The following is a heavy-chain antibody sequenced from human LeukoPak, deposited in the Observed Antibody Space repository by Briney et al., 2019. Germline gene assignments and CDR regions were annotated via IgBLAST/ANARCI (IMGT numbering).Heavy chain of an antibody. D-gene: IGHD3-22*01. CDR3: AREQRYYFDSSGSSFDY. Sequence: GASVKVSCKASGGAFSSYAINWVRQVPGQGLEWMGGIIPIVGVPNNAQKFQGRVTITADKSTSTAYMELSSMRSEDTAVYYCAREQRYYFDSSGSSFDYWGQGTLVTVSS. V-gene: IGHV1-69*10. CDR1: GGAFSSYA. J-gene: IGHJ4*02. CDR2: IIPIVGVP.